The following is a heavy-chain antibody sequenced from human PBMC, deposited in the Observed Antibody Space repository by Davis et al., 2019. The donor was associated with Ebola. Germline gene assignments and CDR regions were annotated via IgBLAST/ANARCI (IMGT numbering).Heavy chain of an antibody. CDR1: GGSFNGYH. CDR3: ARGPYYDFLNWYYYMDV. J-gene: IGHJ6*03. D-gene: IGHD3-3*01. V-gene: IGHV4-34*01. Sequence: SETLSLTCAVYGGSFNGYHWSWIRQPPGKGLEWIGEINQSGSTNYNPSLKSRVTISVDPSKNQFSLNLTSVTAADMAVYYCARGPYYDFLNWYYYMDVWGNGTKVTVSS. CDR2: INQSGST.